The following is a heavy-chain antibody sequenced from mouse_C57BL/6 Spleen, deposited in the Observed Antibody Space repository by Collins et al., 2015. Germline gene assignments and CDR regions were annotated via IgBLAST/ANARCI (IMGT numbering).Heavy chain of an antibody. V-gene: IGHV1-53*01. J-gene: IGHJ4*01. Sequence: GTNYNEKFKSKATLTVDKSSSTAYMQLSSLTSEDSAVYYCARYYYAMDYWGQGTSVTVSS. CDR3: ARYYYAMDY. CDR2: GT.